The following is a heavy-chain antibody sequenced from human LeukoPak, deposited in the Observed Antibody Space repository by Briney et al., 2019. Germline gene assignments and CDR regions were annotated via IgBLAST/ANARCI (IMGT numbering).Heavy chain of an antibody. CDR2: IIPIFGTA. CDR1: GYTFTSYG. V-gene: IGHV1-69*13. J-gene: IGHJ6*04. D-gene: IGHD6-13*01. CDR3: ARGRATKAAPLMDV. Sequence: VKVSYKASGYTFTSYGISWVRQAPGQGLEWMGGIIPIFGTANYAQKFQGRVTITTDESTSTAYMELSSLRSEDTAVYYCARGRATKAAPLMDVWGKGTTVTVSS.